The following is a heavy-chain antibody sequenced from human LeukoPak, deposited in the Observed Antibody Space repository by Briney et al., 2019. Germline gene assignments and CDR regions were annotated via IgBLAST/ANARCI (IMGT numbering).Heavy chain of an antibody. CDR1: GFTFSSYA. J-gene: IGHJ6*02. CDR2: ISGSGGST. V-gene: IGHV3-23*01. CDR3: AKGDYYGSGSPYYYYYGMDV. Sequence: GGSLRLSCAASGFTFSSYAMSWVRQAPGKGLEWVSAISGSGGSTYYADSVKGRFTISRDNSKNTLYLQMSSLRAEDTAVYYCAKGDYYGSGSPYYYYYGMDVWGQGTTVTVSS. D-gene: IGHD3-10*01.